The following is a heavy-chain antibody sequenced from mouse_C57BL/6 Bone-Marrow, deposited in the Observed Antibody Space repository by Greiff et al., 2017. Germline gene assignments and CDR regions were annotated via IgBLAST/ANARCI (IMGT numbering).Heavy chain of an antibody. D-gene: IGHD3-3*01. CDR2: FYPGSGSI. V-gene: IGHV1-62-2*01. CDR1: GYTFTEYT. CDR3: ARHEEGLGHRGYAMDY. J-gene: IGHJ4*01. Sequence: QVQLQQPGAELVKPGASVKLSCKASGYTFTEYTIHWVKQRSGQGLEWIGWFYPGSGSIKYNEKFKDKATLTADKSSSTVYMELSRLTSEDSAVYFCARHEEGLGHRGYAMDYWGQGTSVTVSS.